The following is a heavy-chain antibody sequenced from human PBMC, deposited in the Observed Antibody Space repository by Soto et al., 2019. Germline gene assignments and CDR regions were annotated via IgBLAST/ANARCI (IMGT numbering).Heavy chain of an antibody. CDR1: GYTFTSYA. Sequence: QVQLVQSGAEVKKPGASVKVSCKASGYTFTSYAXXXXXXXXXXXXEWMGWINAGNGNTKYSQKFQGRVTITRDTXXXXXXXXXXXXXXXXXXXXXXXXXXXXXXXXFDPWGQGTLVTVSS. J-gene: IGHJ5*02. CDR2: INAGNGNT. CDR3: XXXXXXXXXXFDP. V-gene: IGHV1-3*01.